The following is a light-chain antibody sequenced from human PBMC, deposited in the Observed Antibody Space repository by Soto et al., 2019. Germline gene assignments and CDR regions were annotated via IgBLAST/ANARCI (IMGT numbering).Light chain of an antibody. V-gene: IGKV3-11*01. Sequence: EIVLTQSPATLSLSPGERATLSCRASQSVSSYLAWYQQKPGQAPRLLIYDASNRATGIPARFSGSGSGTDFTLTISSLEPEDFAVYYCQEFNKWPPVFGPGTKVDIK. CDR2: DAS. CDR1: QSVSSY. J-gene: IGKJ3*01. CDR3: QEFNKWPPV.